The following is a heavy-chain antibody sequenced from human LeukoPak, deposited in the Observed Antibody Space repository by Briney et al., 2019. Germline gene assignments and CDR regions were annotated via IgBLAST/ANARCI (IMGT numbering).Heavy chain of an antibody. CDR2: IYTSGST. J-gene: IGHJ4*02. D-gene: IGHD3-3*01. CDR3: ARTSYDYYDFWSGYFDY. CDR1: GGSISSYY. Sequence: SETLSLTCTVSGGSISSYYWDWIRQPPGKGLEWIGYIYTSGSTTYNPSPKSRVTITAATTNNQSSLKLSSVSAADRAVYYCARTSYDYYDFWSGYFDYWGQGTLVTVSS. V-gene: IGHV4-4*09.